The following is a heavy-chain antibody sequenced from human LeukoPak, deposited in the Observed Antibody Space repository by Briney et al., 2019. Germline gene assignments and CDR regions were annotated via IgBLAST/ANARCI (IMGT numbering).Heavy chain of an antibody. CDR2: ISGSGGST. Sequence: GGSLRLSCAASGFTFSSYAMSWVRQAPGKGLEWVSAISGSGGSTYYADSVKGRFTISRDNSKNTLYLQMNSLRAEDTAVYYCARKVLGYYYYYMDVWGKGTTVTVSS. D-gene: IGHD1-14*01. V-gene: IGHV3-23*01. J-gene: IGHJ6*03. CDR3: ARKVLGYYYYYMDV. CDR1: GFTFSSYA.